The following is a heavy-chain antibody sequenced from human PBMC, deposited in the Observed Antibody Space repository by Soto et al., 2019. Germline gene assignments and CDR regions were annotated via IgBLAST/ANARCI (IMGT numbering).Heavy chain of an antibody. J-gene: IGHJ5*02. V-gene: IGHV1-18*01. CDR2: ISTYNDNT. CDR1: GYSFSNSG. D-gene: IGHD2-8*01. CDR3: ARDEYNNGRNWLNP. Sequence: QVELVQSGPEVKKPGASVKVSCKASGYSFSNSGFSWMRQAPGQGLEWMGWISTYNDNTNYAQKFQGRPSITRDTSTTTAFMELTTLRSDDTAVYYCARDEYNNGRNWLNPWGQGTLVTVTS.